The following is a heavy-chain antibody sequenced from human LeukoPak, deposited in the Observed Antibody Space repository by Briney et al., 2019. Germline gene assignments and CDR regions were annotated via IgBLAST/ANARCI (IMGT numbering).Heavy chain of an antibody. Sequence: SETLSLTGTVSGGSISSYYWSWIPQPPGKGREGMGYIYYSGSTNYNPSLKRRVTISVDTPKNQFSLKLSSVTAADTAVYYCARRGYDYVWGSYRQNWFDPWGQGTLVTVSS. CDR3: ARRGYDYVWGSYRQNWFDP. CDR1: GGSISSYY. D-gene: IGHD3-16*02. CDR2: IYYSGST. V-gene: IGHV4-59*12. J-gene: IGHJ5*02.